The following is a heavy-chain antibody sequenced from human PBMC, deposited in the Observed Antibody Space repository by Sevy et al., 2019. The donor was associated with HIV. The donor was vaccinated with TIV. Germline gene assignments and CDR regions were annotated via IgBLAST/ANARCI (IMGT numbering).Heavy chain of an antibody. CDR2: IKQDGSEK. Sequence: GGSLRLSCAASGFTFSSYWMSWVRQAPGKGLEWVANIKQDGSEKYYVDSVKGRFTISRDNAKNSLYLKMNSLRAEDMAVCYCARGSLYYYGSSGYLAVYDYWGQGTLGTGSS. CDR3: ARGSLYYYGSSGYLAVYDY. D-gene: IGHD3-22*01. V-gene: IGHV3-7*01. CDR1: GFTFSSYW. J-gene: IGHJ4*02.